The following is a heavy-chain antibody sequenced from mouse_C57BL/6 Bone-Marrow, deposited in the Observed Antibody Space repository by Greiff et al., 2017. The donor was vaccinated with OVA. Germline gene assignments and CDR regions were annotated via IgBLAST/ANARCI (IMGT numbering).Heavy chain of an antibody. CDR3: ARRITTDWYFDV. CDR1: SYTFTSYT. Sequence: QVQLQQSGAELARPGASVKMSCKASSYTFTSYTMHWVKQRPGQGLEWIGYINPSSGYTKYNQKFKDKATLTADKSSSTAYMQLSSLTSEDSAVYYCARRITTDWYFDVWGTGTTVTVSS. V-gene: IGHV1-4*01. CDR2: INPSSGYT. D-gene: IGHD1-1*01. J-gene: IGHJ1*03.